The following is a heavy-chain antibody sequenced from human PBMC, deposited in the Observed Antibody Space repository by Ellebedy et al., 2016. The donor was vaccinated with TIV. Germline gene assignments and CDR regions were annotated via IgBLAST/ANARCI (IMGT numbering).Heavy chain of an antibody. CDR3: ARSPGRDAAGIDYYYYMDV. CDR2: IWTYGSDQ. D-gene: IGHD6-13*01. J-gene: IGHJ6*03. V-gene: IGHV3-33*01. Sequence: GGSLRLXXAASGFSFSSFGLHWVRQAPGKGLEWVALIWTYGSDQHYAESLKGRFTMSRDNSKNTAYLQMNSLRAEDTAVYYCARSPGRDAAGIDYYYYMDVWGKGTTVTVSS. CDR1: GFSFSSFG.